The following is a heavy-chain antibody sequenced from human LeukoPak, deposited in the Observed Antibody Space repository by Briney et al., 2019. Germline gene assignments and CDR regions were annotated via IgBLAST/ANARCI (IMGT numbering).Heavy chain of an antibody. CDR2: IKQDEREK. V-gene: IGHV3-7*01. CDR1: GFTLTSNW. Sequence: GGSLRLSCAASGFTLTSNWMSWVRQAPGKGLEWVASIKQDEREKHDVDSVKGRFTISRDNAKNSLYLQMNSPRAEDTAVYYCARDRGWNAAVAGTTYFDYWGQGTLVTVSS. D-gene: IGHD6-19*01. J-gene: IGHJ4*02. CDR3: ARDRGWNAAVAGTTYFDY.